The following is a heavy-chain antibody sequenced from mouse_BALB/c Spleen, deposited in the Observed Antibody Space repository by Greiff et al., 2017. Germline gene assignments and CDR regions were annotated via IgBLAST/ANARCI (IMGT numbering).Heavy chain of an antibody. CDR1: GFTFSSYA. CDR3: ARVTTVVAPHFDY. Sequence: EVKVVESGGGLVKPGGSLKLSCAASGFTFSSYAMSWVRQSPEKRLEWVAEISSGGSYTYYPDTVTGRFTISRDNAKNTLYLEMSSLRSEDTAMYYCARVTTVVAPHFDYWGQGTTLTVSS. J-gene: IGHJ2*01. D-gene: IGHD1-1*01. V-gene: IGHV5-9-4*01. CDR2: ISSGGSYT.